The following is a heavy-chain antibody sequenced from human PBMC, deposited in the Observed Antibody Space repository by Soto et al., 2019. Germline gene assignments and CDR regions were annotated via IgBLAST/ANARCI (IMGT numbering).Heavy chain of an antibody. CDR3: AREKGTSGSYYFDY. D-gene: IGHD1-26*01. Sequence: GESLKISCAASGFTFSSYEMNWVRQAPGKGLEWVSYISSSGSTIYYADSVKGRFTISRDNAKNSLYLQMNSLRAEDTAVYYCAREKGTSGSYYFDYWGQGTLVTVSS. V-gene: IGHV3-48*03. J-gene: IGHJ4*02. CDR1: GFTFSSYE. CDR2: ISSSGSTI.